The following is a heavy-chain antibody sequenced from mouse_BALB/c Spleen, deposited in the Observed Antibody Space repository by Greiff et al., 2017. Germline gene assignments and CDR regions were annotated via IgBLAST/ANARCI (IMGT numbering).Heavy chain of an antibody. Sequence: EVHLVESGGGLVQPGGSRKLSCAASGFTFSSYDMSWVRQTPEKRLEWVAYISSGGGSTYYPDTVKGRFTISRDNAKNTLYLQMSSLKSEDTAMYYCARNYEYYFDYGGQGTTLTVSS. D-gene: IGHD2-4*01. V-gene: IGHV5-12-1*01. CDR3: ARNYEYYFDY. CDR2: ISSGGGST. CDR1: GFTFSSYD. J-gene: IGHJ2*01.